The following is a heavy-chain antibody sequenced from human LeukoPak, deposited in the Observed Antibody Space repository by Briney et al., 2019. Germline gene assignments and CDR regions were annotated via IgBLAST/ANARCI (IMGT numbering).Heavy chain of an antibody. D-gene: IGHD1-26*01. Sequence: SETLSLTCTISTGSSTSYYWNWIRHPPRKGLEWIGYIHYSGSTNYTPSLRSRATVSLDMSKNQVSQKLSSVTAADTAVYYCARRVSGSYPDYFDYWDQGTLVTVSS. J-gene: IGHJ4*02. CDR2: IHYSGST. CDR3: ARRVSGSYPDYFDY. CDR1: TGSSTSYY. V-gene: IGHV4-59*08.